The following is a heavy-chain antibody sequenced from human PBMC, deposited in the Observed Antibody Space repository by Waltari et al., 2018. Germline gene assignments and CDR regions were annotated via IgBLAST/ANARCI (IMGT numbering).Heavy chain of an antibody. J-gene: IGHJ4*02. CDR1: GFSLSTSGVG. Sequence: QITLKESGPTLVKPTQTLTLTCTFSGFSLSTSGVGVGWIRQPPGKALEWLALIYWDDDKRYSPSLKSRLTITKDTSKNQVVLTMTNMDPVDIATYYCAHRHPAHYHTVVFDYWGQGTLVTVSS. CDR2: IYWDDDK. V-gene: IGHV2-5*02. D-gene: IGHD2-15*01. CDR3: AHRHPAHYHTVVFDY.